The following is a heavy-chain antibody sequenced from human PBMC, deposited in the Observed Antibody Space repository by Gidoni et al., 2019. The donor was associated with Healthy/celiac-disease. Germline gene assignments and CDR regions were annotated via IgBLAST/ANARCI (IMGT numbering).Heavy chain of an antibody. D-gene: IGHD6-6*01. CDR1: GFTFSSSG. CDR3: AKDYLSQRGESYSSSSPLWFDP. V-gene: IGHV3-30*18. J-gene: IGHJ5*02. Sequence: QVQLVESGGGVVQPGRSLRPSCAASGFTFSSSGMHVVRPAPGKGLEWVAVISYDGSNKYYADSVKCRFTISRDNSKNTLYLQMNSLRAEDTAVYYCAKDYLSQRGESYSSSSPLWFDPWGQGTLFTVSS. CDR2: ISYDGSNK.